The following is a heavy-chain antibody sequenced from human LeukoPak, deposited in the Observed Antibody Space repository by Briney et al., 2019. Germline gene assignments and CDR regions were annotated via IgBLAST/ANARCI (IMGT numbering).Heavy chain of an antibody. CDR1: GGTFSSYA. Sequence: GASVKVSCKASGGTFSSYAISWVRQAPGQGLEWMGGIIPIFGTANYAQKFQGRVTITTDESTSTAFMELSSLRSEDTAVYYCARGVTTASYYYYYMDVWGKRTTVTVSS. CDR3: ARGVTTASYYYYYMDV. J-gene: IGHJ6*03. V-gene: IGHV1-69*05. D-gene: IGHD4-11*01. CDR2: IIPIFGTA.